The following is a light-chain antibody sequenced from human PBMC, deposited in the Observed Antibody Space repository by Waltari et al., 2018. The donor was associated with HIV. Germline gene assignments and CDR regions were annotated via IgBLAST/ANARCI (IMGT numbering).Light chain of an antibody. CDR3: QQLDTYPLT. CDR1: QGIGIY. J-gene: IGKJ4*01. Sequence: DIQLTQSPSFLSASVGDRVTITCRASQGIGIYLAWHQQKPGKAPKLLIYAASTLQSGVPSRFSGSGSGTAFTLTISSLEPEDFATYYCQQLDTYPLTFGGGTKVEIK. V-gene: IGKV1-9*01. CDR2: AAS.